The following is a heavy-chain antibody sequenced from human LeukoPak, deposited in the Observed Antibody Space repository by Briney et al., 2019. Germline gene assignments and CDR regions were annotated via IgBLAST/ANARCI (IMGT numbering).Heavy chain of an antibody. CDR1: GYTFTGYY. CDR3: ARSQWLIDASIDY. V-gene: IGHV1-2*02. CDR2: INPTSGGT. D-gene: IGHD6-19*01. Sequence: ASVKVSCKASGYTFTGYYVHWVRQAPGQGLEWMGWINPTSGGTKYAQKFQGRVTMTRDTSISTAYMELSRLRSDDTAVYYCARSQWLIDASIDYWGQGTLVTVSS. J-gene: IGHJ4*02.